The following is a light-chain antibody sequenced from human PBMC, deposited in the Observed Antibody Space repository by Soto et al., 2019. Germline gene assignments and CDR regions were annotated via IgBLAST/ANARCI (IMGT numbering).Light chain of an antibody. Sequence: QPVLTQSSSASASLGSSVKLTCTLSSGHGSYIIAWHQQQPGEAPRYLMSVETGGSYNKGSGVPDRFSGSSSGADRFLTISNLQSEDEADYYCEAWDSNTRVFGGGTKLTVL. CDR2: VETGGSY. V-gene: IGLV4-60*03. J-gene: IGLJ3*02. CDR1: SGHGSYI. CDR3: EAWDSNTRV.